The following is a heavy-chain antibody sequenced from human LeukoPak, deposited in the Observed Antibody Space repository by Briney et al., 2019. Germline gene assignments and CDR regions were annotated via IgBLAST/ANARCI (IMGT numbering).Heavy chain of an antibody. CDR2: IYYSGNT. D-gene: IGHD2-21*01. CDR1: GGSIRGYY. Sequence: SETLSLTCTVSGGSIRGYYWSWIRQPPGKGLEWIGYIYYSGNTKYNPSLKSRVTISVDTSKNQVSLKMSSVTAADTAVYYCARLVAYCAGDCLEYWGQGTLVTVSS. V-gene: IGHV4-59*08. J-gene: IGHJ4*02. CDR3: ARLVAYCAGDCLEY.